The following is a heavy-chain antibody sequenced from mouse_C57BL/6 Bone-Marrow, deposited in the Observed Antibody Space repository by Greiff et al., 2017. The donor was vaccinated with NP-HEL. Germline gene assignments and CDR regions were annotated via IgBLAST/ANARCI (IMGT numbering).Heavy chain of an antibody. CDR1: GFTFSSYG. CDR3: ARHYYSNYFDY. Sequence: EVKLVESGGDLVKPGGSLQLSCAASGFTFSSYGMSWVRQTPDKRLEWVATISSGGSYTYYPDSVKGQFTISRDNAKNTLYLQMSSLKSEDTAMYYCARHYYSNYFDYWGQGTTRTVSS. CDR2: ISSGGSYT. D-gene: IGHD2-5*01. V-gene: IGHV5-6*01. J-gene: IGHJ2*01.